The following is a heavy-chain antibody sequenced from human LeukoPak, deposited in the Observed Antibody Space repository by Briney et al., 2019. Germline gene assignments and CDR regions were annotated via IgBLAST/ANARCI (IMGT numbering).Heavy chain of an antibody. Sequence: GGSLRLSCAASGFTFSSSAMNWVRQAPGKGLEWVSTISGSGDRTYYADSVKGRFTISRDNSKNTLFLQMNSLRAEDTAVYYCARVTAVAGTSVGVDAWGQGILVTVS. CDR2: ISGSGDRT. CDR1: GFTFSSSA. V-gene: IGHV3-23*01. D-gene: IGHD6-19*01. J-gene: IGHJ4*02. CDR3: ARVTAVAGTSVGVDA.